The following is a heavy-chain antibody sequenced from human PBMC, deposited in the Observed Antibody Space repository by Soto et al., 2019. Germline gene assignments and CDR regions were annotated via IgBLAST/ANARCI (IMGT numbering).Heavy chain of an antibody. D-gene: IGHD5-12*01. Sequence: PGGSLRLSCAASGFTFSSYWMSWVRQAPGKGLEWVANIKQDGSEKYYVDSVKDRFTISRDNAKNSLYLQMNSLRAEDTAVYYCARAHVDIVATTPFEYFLAYWGQGTLVTVSS. V-gene: IGHV3-7*03. J-gene: IGHJ4*02. CDR2: IKQDGSEK. CDR3: ARAHVDIVATTPFEYFLAY. CDR1: GFTFSSYW.